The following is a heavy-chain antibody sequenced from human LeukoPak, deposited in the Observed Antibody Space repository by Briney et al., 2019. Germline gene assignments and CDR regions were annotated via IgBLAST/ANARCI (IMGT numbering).Heavy chain of an antibody. Sequence: GGSLRLSCAASGFTFSTYEGNWVRQAPGKGLEWLSYIIGDGTTTQYADSVRDRFTISRDNDKNSLYLQMNSLRADDAADYHCVRDRGGTYSGDNLFDPWGQGTLVTVSS. V-gene: IGHV3-48*03. CDR2: IIGDGTTT. D-gene: IGHD1/OR15-1a*01. CDR1: GFTFSTYE. J-gene: IGHJ5*02. CDR3: VRDRGGTYSGDNLFDP.